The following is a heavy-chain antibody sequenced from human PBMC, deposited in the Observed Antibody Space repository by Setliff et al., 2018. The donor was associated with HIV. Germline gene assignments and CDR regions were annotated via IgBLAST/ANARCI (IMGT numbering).Heavy chain of an antibody. V-gene: IGHV4-34*01. CDR1: GGSFSGYY. CDR3: ARRRDGSSWYRGDFDY. Sequence: SETLSLTCAVYGGSFSGYYWTWIRQPPGKGLEWIGEINHSGSAYYNPSLKSRVTISVDTSKNQFSLKLSSVTAADTAVYYCARRRDGSSWYRGDFDYWGQGTLVTVSS. J-gene: IGHJ4*02. D-gene: IGHD6-13*01. CDR2: INHSGSA.